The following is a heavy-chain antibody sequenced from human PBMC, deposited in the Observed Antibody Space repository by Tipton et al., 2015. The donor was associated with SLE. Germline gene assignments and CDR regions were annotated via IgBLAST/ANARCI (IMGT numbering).Heavy chain of an antibody. Sequence: TLSLTCTVSGGSIGRDYWSWIRQPPGKGLEWIGYIHYSETTNYNPSLKSRVTISVDTSKNQFSLKLNSVTAADTAVYYCARRRFQSASDYWGQGTLVSVSS. CDR1: GGSIGRDY. J-gene: IGHJ4*02. CDR3: ARRRFQSASDY. CDR2: IHYSETT. D-gene: IGHD2-21*01. V-gene: IGHV4-59*12.